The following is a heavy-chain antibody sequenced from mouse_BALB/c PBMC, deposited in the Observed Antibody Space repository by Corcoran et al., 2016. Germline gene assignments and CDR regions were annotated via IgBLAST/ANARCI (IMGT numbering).Heavy chain of an antibody. CDR2: INTYTGEP. CDR1: GYTFTNYG. CDR3: AVSVVEFLLDY. J-gene: IGHJ2*01. Sequence: QIQLVQSGPELKKPGETVKISCKASGYTFTNYGMNWVKQAPGKGLKWMGWINTYTGEPTYADDFKGRFAFSLETSASTAYLQINNLKNEDTATYVCAVSVVEFLLDYWGQGTTLTVSS. D-gene: IGHD1-1*01. V-gene: IGHV9-3-1*01.